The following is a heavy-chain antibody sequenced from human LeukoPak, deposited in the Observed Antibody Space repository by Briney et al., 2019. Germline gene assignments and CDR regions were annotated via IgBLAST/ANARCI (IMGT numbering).Heavy chain of an antibody. D-gene: IGHD3-10*01. CDR3: AREIDGSGSYYYYYYYYGMDV. CDR2: IYYSGST. Sequence: SETLSLTCTVSGGSISSSSYYWGWIRQPPGKGLEWIGSIYYSGSTYYNPSLKSRVTISVDTSKNQFSLKLSSVTAADTAVYYCAREIDGSGSYYYYYYYYGMDVWGQGTTVTVSS. V-gene: IGHV4-39*02. CDR1: GGSISSSSYY. J-gene: IGHJ6*02.